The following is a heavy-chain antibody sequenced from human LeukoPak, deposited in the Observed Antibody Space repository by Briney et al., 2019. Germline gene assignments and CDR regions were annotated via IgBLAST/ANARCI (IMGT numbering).Heavy chain of an antibody. D-gene: IGHD1-26*01. CDR1: GFTFSSYS. CDR2: ISSSSSYI. J-gene: IGHJ4*02. Sequence: GGSLRLSCAASGFTFSSYSMNWVRQAPGKGLEWVSSISSSSSYIYYADSVKGRFTISRDNAKNTLYLQMNSLRAEDTAVYYCARDSPLIEVGAHPAFDYWGQGTLVTVSS. CDR3: ARDSPLIEVGAHPAFDY. V-gene: IGHV3-21*01.